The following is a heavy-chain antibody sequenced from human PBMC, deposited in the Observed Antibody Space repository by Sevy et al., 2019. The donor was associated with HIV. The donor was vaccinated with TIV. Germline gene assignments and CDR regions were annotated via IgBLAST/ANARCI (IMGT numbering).Heavy chain of an antibody. D-gene: IGHD2-15*01. Sequence: GGSLRLSCAASGFTFSSYWMSWVRQAPGKGLEWVANIKQDGSEKYYVDSVKGRFTISRDNVKNSLYLQMNRLRAEDTAVYYCARDRGRYCSGGSCYGIGAFDIWGQGTMVTVSS. V-gene: IGHV3-7*01. J-gene: IGHJ3*02. CDR1: GFTFSSYW. CDR3: ARDRGRYCSGGSCYGIGAFDI. CDR2: IKQDGSEK.